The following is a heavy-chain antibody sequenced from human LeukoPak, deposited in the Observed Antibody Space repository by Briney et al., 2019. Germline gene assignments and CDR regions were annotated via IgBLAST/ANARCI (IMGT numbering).Heavy chain of an antibody. CDR1: GFTFSSYA. D-gene: IGHD1-26*01. Sequence: GGSLRLSCAASGFTFSSYAMSWVRQAPGKGLEWVSAISGSGGSTYYADSVKGRFTISRDNSKNALYLQMNSLRAEDTAVYYCARKVGYYYYYGMDVWGKGTTVTVSS. J-gene: IGHJ6*04. CDR2: ISGSGGST. V-gene: IGHV3-23*01. CDR3: ARKVGYYYYYGMDV.